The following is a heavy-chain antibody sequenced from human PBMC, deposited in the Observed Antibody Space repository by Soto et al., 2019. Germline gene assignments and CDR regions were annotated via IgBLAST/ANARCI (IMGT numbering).Heavy chain of an antibody. CDR2: ISAYNGNT. Sequence: ASVKVACKASGYTFTSYGISWVLQAPGQGLEWMGWISAYNGNTNYAQKLQGRVTMTTDTSTSTAYMELRSLRSDDTAVYYCARGAIMITFGGVIASGETDYWGQGTLVTVSS. CDR1: GYTFTSYG. CDR3: ARGAIMITFGGVIASGETDY. V-gene: IGHV1-18*01. J-gene: IGHJ4*02. D-gene: IGHD3-16*02.